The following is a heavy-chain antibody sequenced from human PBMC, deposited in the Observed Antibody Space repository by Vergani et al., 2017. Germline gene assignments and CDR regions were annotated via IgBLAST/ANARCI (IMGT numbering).Heavy chain of an antibody. CDR3: ARGRAPSLVGGYPLYYMDV. V-gene: IGHV4-34*01. CDR2: INHSGNT. Sequence: QVQLQQWGAGLLKPSETLSLTCAVYGGSFSGYYWSWIRQPPGMGLEWIGEINHSGNTNYNPSLKSRVTISVDTANNQFSLKLSSVTVADTAVYYCARGRAPSLVGGYPLYYMDVWGKGTTVTVSS. CDR1: GGSFSGYY. D-gene: IGHD5-12*01. J-gene: IGHJ6*03.